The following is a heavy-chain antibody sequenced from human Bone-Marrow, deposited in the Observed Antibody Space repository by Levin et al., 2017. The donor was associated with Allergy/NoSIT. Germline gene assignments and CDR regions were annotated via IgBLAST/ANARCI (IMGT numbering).Heavy chain of an antibody. CDR1: GGTFSSYA. CDR3: ARVGPTGGGTWDY. D-gene: IGHD1-1*01. V-gene: IGHV1-69*06. CDR2: IIPIFGTA. Sequence: SVKVSCKASGGTFSSYAISWVRQAPGQGLEWMGGIIPIFGTANYAQKFQGRVTITADKSTSTAYMELSSLRSEDTAVYYCARVGPTGGGTWDYWGQGTLVTVSS. J-gene: IGHJ4*02.